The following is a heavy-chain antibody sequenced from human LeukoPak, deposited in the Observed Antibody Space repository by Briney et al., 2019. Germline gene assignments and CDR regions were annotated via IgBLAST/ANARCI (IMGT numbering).Heavy chain of an antibody. V-gene: IGHV4-4*07. CDR1: GGSVTSYY. CDR3: ARGSNSWFDY. CDR2: IYTSGST. Sequence: SETLSLTCTVSGGSVTSYYWSWIRQPAGKGLEWIGRIYTSGSTNYNPSLKSRVTMSLDTSKNHFSLRLSSVTAADTAVYYCARGSNSWFDYWGQGTLVTDSS. D-gene: IGHD6-13*01. J-gene: IGHJ4*02.